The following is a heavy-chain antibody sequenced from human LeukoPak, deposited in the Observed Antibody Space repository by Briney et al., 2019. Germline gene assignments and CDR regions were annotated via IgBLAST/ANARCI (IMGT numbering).Heavy chain of an antibody. V-gene: IGHV3-64*02. CDR3: ARGVYSSGRADVFDI. J-gene: IGHJ3*02. CDR2: ITGNGDII. Sequence: PGGSLRLSCVAPGFTFSTSIMHWVRQAPGKGLEYVSVITGNGDIIAYADSVKGRFTISRDNSKNTLYLQMGSLRPEDVAVYYCARGVYSSGRADVFDIWGQGTKVIVSS. CDR1: GFTFSTSI. D-gene: IGHD6-19*01.